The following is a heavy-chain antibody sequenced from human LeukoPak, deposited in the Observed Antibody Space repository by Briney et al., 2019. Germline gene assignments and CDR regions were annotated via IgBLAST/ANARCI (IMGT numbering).Heavy chain of an antibody. D-gene: IGHD6-13*01. Sequence: GGSLRLSCAASGFTFSTYAMSWVRQAPGKGLEWVSAISGSGGSTYYADSVKGRFTISRDNSKNALYLQMNSLRAEDTSIYFCAKALEQETVIALDSWGQGTLVTVSS. CDR2: ISGSGGST. CDR1: GFTFSTYA. CDR3: AKALEQETVIALDS. J-gene: IGHJ4*02. V-gene: IGHV3-23*01.